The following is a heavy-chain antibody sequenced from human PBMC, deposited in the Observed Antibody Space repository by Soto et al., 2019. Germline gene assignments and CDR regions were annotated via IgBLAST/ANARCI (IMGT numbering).Heavy chain of an antibody. J-gene: IGHJ4*02. V-gene: IGHV3-7*05. D-gene: IGHD3-9*01. CDR1: GFMFSSYW. Sequence: DVELVESGGGLVQPGGSLRLSCASTGFMFSSYWMTWVRQAPGKGLEWVANINQNGSERYYVGSVEGRFTISRDNAKNSVFLQMENLRVEDTAMYYCATDILDFWGQGTLVTVSS. CDR2: INQNGSER. CDR3: ATDILDF.